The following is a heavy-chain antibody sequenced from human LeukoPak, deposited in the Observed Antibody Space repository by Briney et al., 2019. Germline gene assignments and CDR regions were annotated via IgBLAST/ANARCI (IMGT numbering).Heavy chain of an antibody. CDR3: AKDQDPYGYRTPNWFDP. J-gene: IGHJ5*02. D-gene: IGHD5-18*01. CDR1: GFTFSTYA. CDR2: ISGTGGST. Sequence: PGGSLRLSCAASGFTFSTYAMTWVRQAPGKGLEWVSLISGTGGSTYYADSVKGRFTISRDNSKNTLYLQMNSLRAEDTAVYYCAKDQDPYGYRTPNWFDPWGQGTLVTVSS. V-gene: IGHV3-23*01.